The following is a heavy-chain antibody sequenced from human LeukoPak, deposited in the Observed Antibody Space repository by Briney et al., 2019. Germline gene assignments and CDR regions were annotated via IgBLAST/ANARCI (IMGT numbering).Heavy chain of an antibody. CDR3: ARAEWCGSSWYRGPNWFDP. Sequence: ASVKVSCKASGGTFSSYAISWVRQAPGQGLEWMGGIIPIFGTANYAQKFQGRVTITADESTSTAYMELSSLRSEDTAVYYCARAEWCGSSWYRGPNWFDPWGQGTLVTVSS. J-gene: IGHJ5*02. CDR2: IIPIFGTA. CDR1: GGTFSSYA. V-gene: IGHV1-69*13. D-gene: IGHD6-13*01.